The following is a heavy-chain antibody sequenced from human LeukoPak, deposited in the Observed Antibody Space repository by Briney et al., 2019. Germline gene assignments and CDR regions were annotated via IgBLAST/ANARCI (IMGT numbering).Heavy chain of an antibody. CDR3: AHGAMYQLDY. J-gene: IGHJ4*02. V-gene: IGHV3-30*04. CDR2: ISYDGSNK. CDR1: GFTFSSYA. Sequence: GGSLRLSCAASGFTFSSYAMHWVRQAPGKGLEWVALISYDGSNKYYADSVKGRFTISRDNSKNTLYLQMNSLRAEDTAVYYCAHGAMYQLDYWGQGTLVTVSS. D-gene: IGHD2-2*01.